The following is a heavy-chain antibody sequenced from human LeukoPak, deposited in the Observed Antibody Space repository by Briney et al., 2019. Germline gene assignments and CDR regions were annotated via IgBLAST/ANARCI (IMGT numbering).Heavy chain of an antibody. D-gene: IGHD3-3*01. J-gene: IGHJ3*02. CDR3: TTLYDFWSGYYKGAFDI. V-gene: IGHV3-15*01. CDR2: IKSKTDGGTT. Sequence: GGSLRLSCAASGFTFSNAWMSWVRQAPGKGLEWVGRIKSKTDGGTTDYAAPVKGRFTISRDDSKNTLYLQMNSLKTEDTAVYYCTTLYDFWSGYYKGAFDIWGQGTMVTVSS. CDR1: GFTFSNAW.